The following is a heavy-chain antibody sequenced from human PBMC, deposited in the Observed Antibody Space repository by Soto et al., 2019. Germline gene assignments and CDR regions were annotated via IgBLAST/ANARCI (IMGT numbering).Heavy chain of an antibody. D-gene: IGHD5-12*01. CDR3: ARDSGYYSGNYFDY. Sequence: PGGSLRLSCAASGFTVSSNYMSWVRQAPGKGLEWVSVIYSGGSTYYADSVKGRFTISRHNSKNTLYLQMNSLRAEDTAVYYCARDSGYYSGNYFDYWGQGTLVTVAS. CDR2: IYSGGST. V-gene: IGHV3-53*04. J-gene: IGHJ4*02. CDR1: GFTVSSNY.